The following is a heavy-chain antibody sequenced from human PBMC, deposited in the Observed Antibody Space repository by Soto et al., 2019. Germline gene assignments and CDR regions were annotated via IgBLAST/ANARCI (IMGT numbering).Heavy chain of an antibody. CDR3: ARGHDILTGIPYYGMDV. V-gene: IGHV1-18*01. CDR1: GYTFTSYG. J-gene: IGHJ6*02. Sequence: QVQLVQSGAEGKKPGASVKVSCKASGYTFTSYGISWVRQAPGQGLEWMGGISAYNGNTNYAQKLQGRVIMTTDTSTSTAYLELRSLRSDDTAVYYCARGHDILTGIPYYGMDVWGQGTTVTVSS. D-gene: IGHD3-9*01. CDR2: ISAYNGNT.